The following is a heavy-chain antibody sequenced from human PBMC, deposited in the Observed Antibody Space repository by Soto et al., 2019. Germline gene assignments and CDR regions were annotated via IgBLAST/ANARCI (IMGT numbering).Heavy chain of an antibody. D-gene: IGHD4-17*01. Sequence: QVQLQESGPGLVKPSETLSLTCTVSGGSVSSGYYYWSWIRQPPGKGLEWIGYIYYSGSTNYNPSLRRRVTISVDTSTNRYSLKLNAVTAADTAVYYCAIYYGDYYFDYWGRGTLVTVSS. J-gene: IGHJ4*02. V-gene: IGHV4-61*01. CDR3: AIYYGDYYFDY. CDR1: GGSVSSGYYY. CDR2: IYYSGST.